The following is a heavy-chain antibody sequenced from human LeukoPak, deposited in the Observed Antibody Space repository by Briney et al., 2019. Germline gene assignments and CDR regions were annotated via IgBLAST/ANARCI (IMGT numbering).Heavy chain of an antibody. CDR3: AKGGPTGSNYFDF. CDR1: EFTFDNYA. V-gene: IGHV3-23*01. J-gene: IGHJ4*02. CDR2: ISGSGYYS. Sequence: HPGGSLRLSCAASEFTFDNYAMSWVRQAPGKGLEWVSVISGSGYYSYYADSVKGRFTVPRDNSKTTLYLQMNSLRADDTAVYYCAKGGPTGSNYFDFWGQGTLVTVSS. D-gene: IGHD1-26*01.